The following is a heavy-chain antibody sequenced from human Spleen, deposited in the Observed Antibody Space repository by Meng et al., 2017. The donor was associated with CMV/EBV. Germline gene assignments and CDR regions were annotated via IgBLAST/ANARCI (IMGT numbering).Heavy chain of an antibody. D-gene: IGHD1-26*01. V-gene: IGHV3-21*01. CDR1: GFTFSAYS. Sequence: GESLKISCAASGFTFSAYSMNWVRQAPGKGLEWVSHISSNGSYMYYADSLKGRVTVSRDNARNSLYLLMNSLRAEDTAIYYCARFVTGGSIDPFDVWGQGTMVTVSS. J-gene: IGHJ3*01. CDR3: ARFVTGGSIDPFDV. CDR2: ISSNGSYM.